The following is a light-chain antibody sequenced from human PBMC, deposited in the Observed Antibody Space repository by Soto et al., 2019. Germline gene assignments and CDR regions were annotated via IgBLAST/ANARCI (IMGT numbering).Light chain of an antibody. J-gene: IGLJ2*01. CDR1: SSDVGGYNY. CDR2: DVS. CDR3: SSYTGSSTLVV. Sequence: QSALTQPASVSGSPGQSITISCTGTSSDVGGYNYVSWYQQHPGKAPKLMIYDVSNRPSGVSNRFSGSKSGNTASLTISGLQAEDEADYYCSSYTGSSTLVVFGGGTKLTAL. V-gene: IGLV2-14*01.